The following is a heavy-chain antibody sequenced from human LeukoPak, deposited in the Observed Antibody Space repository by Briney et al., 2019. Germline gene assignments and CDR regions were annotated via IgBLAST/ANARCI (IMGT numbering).Heavy chain of an antibody. Sequence: SETLSLTCTVSGTSVSSYYWGWIRQPAGRGLEWIGRIYTRGSTNYNLALQSRVSSSVDSSKSQFSLRLTSVTAADTAIYYCARSRVTMVRGQGDAFDVWGQGTMVTVSS. CDR3: ARSRVTMVRGQGDAFDV. J-gene: IGHJ3*01. CDR2: IYTRGST. D-gene: IGHD3-10*01. V-gene: IGHV4-4*07. CDR1: GTSVSSYY.